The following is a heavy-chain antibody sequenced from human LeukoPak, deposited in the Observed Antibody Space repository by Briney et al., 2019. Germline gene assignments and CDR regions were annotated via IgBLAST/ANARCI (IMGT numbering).Heavy chain of an antibody. Sequence: ASVKVSCKTSGYTFTAFFIHWVRQAPGQGLEWMGWLNPNSGGTNYAQKFQGRVTMTRDTSISTAYMELSRLRSDDTAVYLCARVGAAYQDSNYWGQGTLVTVS. J-gene: IGHJ4*02. V-gene: IGHV1-2*02. CDR1: GYTFTAFF. CDR2: LNPNSGGT. D-gene: IGHD1-26*01. CDR3: ARVGAAYQDSNY.